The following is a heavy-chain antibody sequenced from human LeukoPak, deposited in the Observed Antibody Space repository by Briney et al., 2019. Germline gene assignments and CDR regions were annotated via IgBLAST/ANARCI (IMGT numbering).Heavy chain of an antibody. CDR1: GFTFSSYA. CDR3: AKDSYCTNGVCYKYDEIY. CDR2: ISGSGGST. V-gene: IGHV3-23*01. Sequence: GGSLRLSCAASGFTFSSYAMSWVRQAPGKGLEWGSAISGSGGSTYYADSVKGRFTISRDNSKNTMYLQMNSLRAEDTAVYYCAKDSYCTNGVCYKYDEIYWGQGTLVTVSS. D-gene: IGHD2-8*01. J-gene: IGHJ4*02.